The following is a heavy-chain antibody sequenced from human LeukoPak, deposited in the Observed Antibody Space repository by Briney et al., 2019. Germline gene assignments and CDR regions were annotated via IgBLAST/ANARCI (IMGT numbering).Heavy chain of an antibody. V-gene: IGHV1-24*01. D-gene: IGHD1-26*01. CDR2: FDPEDGET. J-gene: IGHJ4*02. Sequence: ASVKVSCKVSGYTLTELSMHWVRQAPGKGLEWMGGFDPEDGETIYAQKFQGRVTMTEDTSTDTAYMELSSLRSEDTAVYYCARGLGSSGEKTFDYWGQGTLVTVSS. CDR3: ARGLGSSGEKTFDY. CDR1: GYTLTELS.